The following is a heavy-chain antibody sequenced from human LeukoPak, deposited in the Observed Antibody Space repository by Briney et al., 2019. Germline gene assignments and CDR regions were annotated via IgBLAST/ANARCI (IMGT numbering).Heavy chain of an antibody. J-gene: IGHJ4*02. Sequence: ASVKVSCKASGYTFTNYGISWVRQAPGQGLEWMGWISAYNGNTNYAQKLQGRVTMTTDTSASTAYMELRSLRSDDTAVYYCARDLNPYIAVAGTGWGQGTLVTVSS. D-gene: IGHD6-19*01. CDR2: ISAYNGNT. CDR3: ARDLNPYIAVAGTG. CDR1: GYTFTNYG. V-gene: IGHV1-18*01.